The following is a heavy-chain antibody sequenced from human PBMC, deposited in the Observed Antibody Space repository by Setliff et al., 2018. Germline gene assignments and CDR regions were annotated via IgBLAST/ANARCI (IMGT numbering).Heavy chain of an antibody. Sequence: PSETLSLTCIVSGGSISISSHYWSWIRQHPGKGLEWIGYIYYSGSTYYNPSLKSRVTISVDTSKNQFSLKLSSVTAADTAVYYCARDPLTTNRRRAFDIWGQGTLVTVSS. CDR3: ARDPLTTNRRRAFDI. V-gene: IGHV4-31*03. CDR2: IYYSGST. J-gene: IGHJ3*02. CDR1: GGSISISSHY. D-gene: IGHD4-17*01.